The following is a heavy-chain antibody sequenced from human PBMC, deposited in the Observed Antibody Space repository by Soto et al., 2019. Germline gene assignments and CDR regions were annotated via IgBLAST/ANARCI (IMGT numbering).Heavy chain of an antibody. J-gene: IGHJ6*02. CDR2: INPNSGGT. Sequence: QVQLVQSGAEVKKPGASVKVSCKASGYTFTGYYMHWVRQAPGQGLEWMGWINPNSGGTNYAQKCQGLVRMTRDPAISTANMELRRLRSDDTAVYYCASSYXYXXXXXCYXGXDAWGQGTTVAVSS. CDR1: GYTFTGYY. D-gene: IGHD3-10*01. CDR3: ASSYXYXXXXXCYXGXDA. V-gene: IGHV1-2*04.